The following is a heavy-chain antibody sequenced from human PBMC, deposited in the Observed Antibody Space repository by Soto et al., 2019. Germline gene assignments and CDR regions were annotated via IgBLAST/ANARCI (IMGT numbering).Heavy chain of an antibody. CDR1: GFSLSTNGVG. V-gene: IGHV2-5*02. D-gene: IGHD1-1*01. CDR2: IYWDDDK. J-gene: IGHJ4*02. Sequence: SGPTLVNPTQTLTLTCTFSGFSLSTNGVGVGWIRQPPGKALEQLALIYWDDDKRYNPSLKSRLTITKDTSKNQVVLTMTNMDPVDTANYYCAHRAGLQGNWNGGSFDSWGQGALVTVSS. CDR3: AHRAGLQGNWNGGSFDS.